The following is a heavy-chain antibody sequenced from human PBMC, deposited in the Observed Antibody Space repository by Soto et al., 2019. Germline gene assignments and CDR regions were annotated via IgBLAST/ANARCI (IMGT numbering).Heavy chain of an antibody. J-gene: IGHJ6*02. CDR3: AIWFLEWSGGYYYYYGMDV. D-gene: IGHD3-3*01. V-gene: IGHV1-8*01. CDR2: MNPNSGNT. CDR1: GYTFTSYD. Sequence: GASVKVSCKASGYTFTSYDINWERQATGQGLVWMGWMNPNSGNTGYAQKFQGRVTMTRNTSISTAYMELSSLRSEDTAVYYCAIWFLEWSGGYYYYYGMDVWGQGTTVTVSS.